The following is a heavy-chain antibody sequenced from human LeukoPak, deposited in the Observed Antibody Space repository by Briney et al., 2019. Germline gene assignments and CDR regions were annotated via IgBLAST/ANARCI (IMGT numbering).Heavy chain of an antibody. Sequence: SETLSLTCTVSGGSISSYYWSWIRQPPGKGLEWIGYIYYSRSTNYNPSLKSRVTIPEDTSKNQSSLKLSSVTAADTAVYYCARGRLRWHLGYYGMDVWGQGTTVTVSS. V-gene: IGHV4-59*01. CDR3: ARGRLRWHLGYYGMDV. CDR1: GGSISSYY. D-gene: IGHD4-23*01. J-gene: IGHJ6*02. CDR2: IYYSRST.